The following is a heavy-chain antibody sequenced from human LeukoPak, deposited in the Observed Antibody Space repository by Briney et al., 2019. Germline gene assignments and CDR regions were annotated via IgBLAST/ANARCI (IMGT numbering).Heavy chain of an antibody. CDR3: ARGEINGYSYYFDY. V-gene: IGHV4-30-4*08. D-gene: IGHD4-17*01. Sequence: PSETLSLTCTVSGGSISSGDYYWSWIRQPPGKGLEWIGYIYYSGSTYYNPSLKSRVTISVDTSKNQFSLKLSSVTAADTAVYYCARGEINGYSYYFDYWGQGTLVTVSS. J-gene: IGHJ4*02. CDR2: IYYSGST. CDR1: GGSISSGDYY.